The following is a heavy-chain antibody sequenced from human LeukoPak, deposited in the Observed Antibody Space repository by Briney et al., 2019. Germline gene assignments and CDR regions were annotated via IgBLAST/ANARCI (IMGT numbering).Heavy chain of an antibody. D-gene: IGHD5-24*01. CDR3: ARHYNRDGYLPDAFDI. J-gene: IGHJ3*02. Sequence: GESLKISCKASGYSFTTYWIGWVRQVPGKGLEWMGIIYPGDSDTRYSPSFQGQVTISADKSISTAYLQWSSLKASDTAMYYCARHYNRDGYLPDAFDIWGQGTMVTVSS. CDR1: GYSFTTYW. CDR2: IYPGDSDT. V-gene: IGHV5-51*01.